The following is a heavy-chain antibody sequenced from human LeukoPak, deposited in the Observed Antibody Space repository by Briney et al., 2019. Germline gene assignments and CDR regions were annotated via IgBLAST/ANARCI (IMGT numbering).Heavy chain of an antibody. Sequence: GGSLRLSXAASGFSFSGSAMHWVRQASGKGLEWVGRIRSKAKNYATAYVASVKGRFTISRDDSKNTAYLQMNSLKTEDTAVYYCSRHYDILTGYYSEVLDIWGQGTMVTVSS. V-gene: IGHV3-73*01. CDR2: IRSKAKNYAT. CDR3: SRHYDILTGYYSEVLDI. CDR1: GFSFSGSA. D-gene: IGHD3-9*01. J-gene: IGHJ3*02.